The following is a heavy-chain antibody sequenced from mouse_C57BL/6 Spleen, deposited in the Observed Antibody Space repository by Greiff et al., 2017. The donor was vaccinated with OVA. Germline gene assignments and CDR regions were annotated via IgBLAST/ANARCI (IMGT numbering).Heavy chain of an antibody. Sequence: VHVKQSGSELVRPGASVKLSCTASGFNIKDYYMHWVKQRPEQGLEWIGRIDPEDGDTEYAPKFQGKATMTADTSSNTAYLQLSSLTSEDTAVYYCTNGEGYYAMDYWGQGTSVTVSS. CDR1: GFNIKDYY. CDR2: IDPEDGDT. J-gene: IGHJ4*01. CDR3: TNGEGYYAMDY. V-gene: IGHV14-1*01.